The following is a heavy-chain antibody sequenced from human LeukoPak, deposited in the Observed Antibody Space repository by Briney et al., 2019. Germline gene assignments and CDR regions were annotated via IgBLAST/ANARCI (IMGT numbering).Heavy chain of an antibody. J-gene: IGHJ6*04. D-gene: IGHD3-10*01. CDR2: IDPSDSYI. CDR3: ARSKSIMVRGEIADFYYSYDYVMDV. V-gene: IGHV5-10-1*01. CDR1: GYSFTSYW. Sequence: GESLKISCKGSGYSFTSYWISWVRQMPGKGLEWMGRIDPSDSYISYSPSFQGHVTISADKSTSIAYLQWNSLKASDTAIYYCARSKSIMVRGEIADFYYSYDYVMDVWGKGTTVTVSS.